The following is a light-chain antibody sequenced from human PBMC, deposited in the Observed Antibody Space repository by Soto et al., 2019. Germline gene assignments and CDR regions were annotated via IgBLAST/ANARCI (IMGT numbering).Light chain of an antibody. J-gene: IGKJ4*01. CDR1: QSISRW. CDR3: QQYNNYPLT. CDR2: KAS. Sequence: DIQMTQSPSTLSASVGDRVTITCRASQSISRWLAWHQQKPGKAPKLLIYKASSLESGVPSRFSGSGSGTEFPLTISSLQPDDFGTYYCQQYNNYPLTFGGGTKVEIK. V-gene: IGKV1-5*03.